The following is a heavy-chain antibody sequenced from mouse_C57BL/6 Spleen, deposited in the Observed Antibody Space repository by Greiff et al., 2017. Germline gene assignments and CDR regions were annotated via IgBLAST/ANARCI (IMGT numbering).Heavy chain of an antibody. Sequence: VQLQQSGPGLVQPSQSLSITCTVSGFSLTSYGVHWVRQSPGKGLEWLGVLWSGGSTDYNAAFISRLSISKDNSKSQVFFKMNSLQADDTAIYYCARPYIRGYAMDYWGQGTSVTVAS. V-gene: IGHV2-2*01. CDR1: GFSLTSYG. J-gene: IGHJ4*01. CDR3: ARPYIRGYAMDY. CDR2: LWSGGST. D-gene: IGHD1-1*01.